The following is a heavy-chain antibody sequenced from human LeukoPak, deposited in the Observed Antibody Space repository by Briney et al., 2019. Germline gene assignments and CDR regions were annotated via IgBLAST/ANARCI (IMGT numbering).Heavy chain of an antibody. CDR1: GLTFSDYY. J-gene: IGHJ4*02. V-gene: IGHV3-11*01. CDR2: ISSSGSTI. CDR3: ARGETPKSTPPDY. D-gene: IGHD2-2*01. Sequence: GGSLRLSCAASGLTFSDYYMSWIRQAPGKGLEWVSYISSSGSTIYYADSVKGRFTISRDNAKNSLYLQMNSLRAEDTAVYYCARGETPKSTPPDYWGQGTLVTVSS.